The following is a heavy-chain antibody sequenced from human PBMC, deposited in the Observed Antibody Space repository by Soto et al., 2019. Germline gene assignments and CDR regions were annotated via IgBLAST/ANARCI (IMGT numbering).Heavy chain of an antibody. V-gene: IGHV4-34*01. Sequence: PSETLSLTCAVYGGSFSGYYWSWIRQPPGKGLEWIGEINHSGSTNYNPSLKSRVTISVDTSKNQFSLKLSSVTAADTAVYYCARGGEYSGYDGLDYWGQGTLVTVS. CDR2: INHSGST. J-gene: IGHJ4*02. D-gene: IGHD5-12*01. CDR1: GGSFSGYY. CDR3: ARGGEYSGYDGLDY.